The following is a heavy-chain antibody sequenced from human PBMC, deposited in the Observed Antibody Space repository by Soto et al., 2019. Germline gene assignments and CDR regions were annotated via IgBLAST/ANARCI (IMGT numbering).Heavy chain of an antibody. CDR1: GYTFTSYG. D-gene: IGHD3-3*01. CDR2: ISAYNGNT. J-gene: IGHJ3*02. CDR3: ARLGRITIFGVVPHDAFDI. Sequence: ASLKVSCKSSGYTFTSYGISWVRQAPGQGLEWMGWISAYNGNTNYAQKLQGRVTMTTDTSTSTAYMELRSLRSDDTAVYYCARLGRITIFGVVPHDAFDIWGQGTMVTVSS. V-gene: IGHV1-18*01.